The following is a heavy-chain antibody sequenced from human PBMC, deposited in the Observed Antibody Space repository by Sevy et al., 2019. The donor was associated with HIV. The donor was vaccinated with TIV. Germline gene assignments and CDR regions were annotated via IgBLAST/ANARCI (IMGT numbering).Heavy chain of an antibody. CDR3: AREKDGYKLDY. D-gene: IGHD5-12*01. Sequence: GGSLRLSCAASGFTFSSYLMHWVRQAPGKGLVWVSRINSDGSSTSYADSVKGRFTISRDNAKNTLYLQMNSLRAEDTAVYYCAREKDGYKLDYWGQGTLVTVSS. CDR2: INSDGSST. J-gene: IGHJ4*02. CDR1: GFTFSSYL. V-gene: IGHV3-74*01.